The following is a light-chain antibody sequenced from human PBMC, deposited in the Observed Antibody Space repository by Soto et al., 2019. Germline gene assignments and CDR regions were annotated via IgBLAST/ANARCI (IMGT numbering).Light chain of an antibody. J-gene: IGKJ1*01. Sequence: DIEMTQSPSSLSASVGDRVTITCRASQGISNYLAWYQQRQGKVPKLLIYAASTLQSGVPSRFSGSGSGTDFSLTISSLHPEDVATYYWQKYDSAPWTFGQCIEVEIK. V-gene: IGKV1-27*01. CDR1: QGISNY. CDR2: AAS. CDR3: QKYDSAPWT.